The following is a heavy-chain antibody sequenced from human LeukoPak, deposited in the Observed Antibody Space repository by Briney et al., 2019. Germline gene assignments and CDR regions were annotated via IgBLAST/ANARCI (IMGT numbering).Heavy chain of an antibody. V-gene: IGHV4-39*07. CDR2: IYYSGST. CDR1: GFTFSSYA. Sequence: PGGSLRLSCAASGFTFSSYAMSWVRQAPGKGLEWIGSIYYSGSTYYNPSLRSRVTISVDTSKNQFSLKLSSVTAADTAVYYCARGGNYYDLLFDSWGQGTLVTVSS. CDR3: ARGGNYYDLLFDS. J-gene: IGHJ5*01. D-gene: IGHD3-22*01.